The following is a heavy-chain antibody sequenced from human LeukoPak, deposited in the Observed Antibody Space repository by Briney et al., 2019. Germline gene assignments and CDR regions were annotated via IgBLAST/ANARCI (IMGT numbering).Heavy chain of an antibody. Sequence: PGRSLRLSCTPSGFTFSSHAMNWVRQAPGKGLEWVALIPYDGSNEFYADSVQGRFTTARDSSKNTLYLQMNSLRTEDTALYYCARDGSYRSMDVWGQGTTVTVSS. CDR3: ARDGSYRSMDV. CDR1: GFTFSSHA. CDR2: IPYDGSNE. J-gene: IGHJ6*02. D-gene: IGHD3-10*01. V-gene: IGHV3-30-3*01.